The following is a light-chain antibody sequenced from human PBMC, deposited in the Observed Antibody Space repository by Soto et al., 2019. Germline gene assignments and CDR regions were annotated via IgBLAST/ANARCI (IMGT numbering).Light chain of an antibody. CDR2: ENN. CDR3: QSYDSSLSGYV. CDR1: SSNIGAGYE. J-gene: IGLJ1*01. Sequence: QSVLTQPPSVSEAPGQRGTISCTGSSSNIGAGYEAHWYQQVPGTAPKLLIYENNNRPSWVPDRFSGSKSGTSASLAITGLQAEDEAEYYCQSYDSSLSGYVFGTGTQLTVL. V-gene: IGLV1-40*01.